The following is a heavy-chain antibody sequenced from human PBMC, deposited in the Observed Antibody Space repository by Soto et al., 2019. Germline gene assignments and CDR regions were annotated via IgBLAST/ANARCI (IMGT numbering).Heavy chain of an antibody. CDR2: IRGDGSST. CDR3: AKPVVVDTIYYYYMDV. J-gene: IGHJ6*03. D-gene: IGHD2-15*01. CDR1: GFKFNSYT. V-gene: IGHV3-23*01. Sequence: EVQLLESGGGLVQPGGSLRLSCAASGFKFNSYTMGWVGQAPGKGLVWVSAIRGDGSSTYYADFVKGRFTISRDNSKNTLYLQMNRQRAEDTAVYYCAKPVVVDTIYYYYMDVWGRGTTVTVSS.